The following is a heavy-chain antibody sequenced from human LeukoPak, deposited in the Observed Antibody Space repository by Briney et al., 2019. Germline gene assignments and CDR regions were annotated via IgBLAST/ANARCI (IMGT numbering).Heavy chain of an antibody. Sequence: GASVKVSCKASGYTFTSYDINWVRQATGQGLEWMGWMNPNSGNTGYAQKFQGRVTMTRNTSISTAYMELSSLRFEDTAVYYCARGPNSGDYVDYWGQGTLVTVSS. CDR2: MNPNSGNT. D-gene: IGHD6-25*01. V-gene: IGHV1-8*01. J-gene: IGHJ4*02. CDR3: ARGPNSGDYVDY. CDR1: GYTFTSYD.